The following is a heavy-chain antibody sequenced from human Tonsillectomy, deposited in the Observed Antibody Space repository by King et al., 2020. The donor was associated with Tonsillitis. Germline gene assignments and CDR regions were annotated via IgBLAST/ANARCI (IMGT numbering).Heavy chain of an antibody. CDR1: GYSFTSHG. V-gene: IGHV1-18*04. J-gene: IGHJ6*02. Sequence: QLVQSGAEVKKPGASVKVSCKASGYSFTSHGICWVRQAPGQGLEWMGWISTYNGNTNYAQKLKGRVTMTTDTSTSTAYMELRSLRSDDTAVYYCARPKRDYYYGRDVWGQGTTVTVSS. CDR3: ARPKRDYYYGRDV. CDR2: ISTYNGNT.